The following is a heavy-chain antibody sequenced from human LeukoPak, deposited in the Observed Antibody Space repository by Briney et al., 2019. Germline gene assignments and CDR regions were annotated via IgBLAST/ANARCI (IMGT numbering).Heavy chain of an antibody. CDR1: GGSISSSSYY. CDR3: ARVGYYDSSGYYQPFDY. V-gene: IGHV4-39*07. CDR2: IYYSGST. D-gene: IGHD3-22*01. Sequence: PSETLSLTCTVSGGSISSSSYYWGWIRQPPGKGLEWIGSIYYSGSTYYNPSLKSRVAISVDTSKNQFSLKLSSVTAADTAVYYCARVGYYDSSGYYQPFDYWGQGTLVTVSS. J-gene: IGHJ4*02.